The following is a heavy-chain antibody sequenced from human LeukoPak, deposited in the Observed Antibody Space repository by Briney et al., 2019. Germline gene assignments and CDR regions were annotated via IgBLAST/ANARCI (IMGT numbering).Heavy chain of an antibody. CDR1: GYSFTSYW. V-gene: IGHV5-51*01. CDR3: ARSAGLHYYYMDV. D-gene: IGHD6-13*01. CDR2: IYPGDSDT. J-gene: IGHJ6*03. Sequence: LGESLKISCKGSGYSFTSYWIGWVRQMPGKGLEWMGIIYPGDSDTRCSPSFQGQVTISADKSISTAYLQWSSLKASDTAMYYCARSAGLHYYYMDVWGKGTTVTISS.